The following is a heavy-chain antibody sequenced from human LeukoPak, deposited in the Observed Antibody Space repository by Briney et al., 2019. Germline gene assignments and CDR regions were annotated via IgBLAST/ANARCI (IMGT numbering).Heavy chain of an antibody. CDR1: GGSISSSSYY. V-gene: IGHV4-39*07. D-gene: IGHD1-26*01. CDR2: IYYSGST. CDR3: ARAGVGARFDY. J-gene: IGHJ4*02. Sequence: SETLSLTCTVSGGSISSSSYYWGWIRQPPGKGLEWIGSIYYSGSTYYNPSLKSRVTISVDTSKNQFSLKLSSVTAADTAVYYCARAGVGARFDYWGQGTLVTVSS.